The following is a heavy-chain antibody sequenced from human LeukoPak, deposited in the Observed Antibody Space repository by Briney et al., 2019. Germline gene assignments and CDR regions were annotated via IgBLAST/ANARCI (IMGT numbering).Heavy chain of an antibody. Sequence: ASVKVSCKASGYIFTVYSMHGVRQAPGQGLEWMGWINPNTGGTNYAQKFQGRVTITADKSTSTAYMELSSLRSEDTAVYYCARDQGYSSSWLSLFKVDAFDIWGQGTMVTVSS. J-gene: IGHJ3*02. CDR2: INPNTGGT. D-gene: IGHD6-13*01. CDR3: ARDQGYSSSWLSLFKVDAFDI. CDR1: GYIFTVYS. V-gene: IGHV1-2*02.